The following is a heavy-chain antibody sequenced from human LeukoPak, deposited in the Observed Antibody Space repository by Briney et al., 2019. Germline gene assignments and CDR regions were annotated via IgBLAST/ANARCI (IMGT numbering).Heavy chain of an antibody. D-gene: IGHD2-21*01. CDR3: ARSPPTSIHLDY. Sequence: PSETLSLTCTVSGGSISSYYWSWIRQPPGKGLEWIGYIYYSGSTNYNPSLKSRVTISVDTSKNQFSLKLSSVTAADTAVYYCARSPPTSIHLDYWGQGTLVTVSS. J-gene: IGHJ4*02. V-gene: IGHV4-59*01. CDR1: GGSISSYY. CDR2: IYYSGST.